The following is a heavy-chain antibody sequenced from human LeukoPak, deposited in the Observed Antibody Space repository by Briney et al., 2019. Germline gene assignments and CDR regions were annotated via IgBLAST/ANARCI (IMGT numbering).Heavy chain of an antibody. J-gene: IGHJ3*02. D-gene: IGHD6-19*01. V-gene: IGHV3-15*01. CDR2: IKSKTDGGTT. CDR3: TTDSVSGWTKNDAFDI. CDR1: GFTFSNAW. Sequence: GGSLRLSCAASGFTFSNAWMSWVRQAPGKGLEWVGRIKSKTDGGTTDYAAPVKGRFTISRDDSKNTLYLQMNSLKTEDTAVYYCTTDSVSGWTKNDAFDIWGQGTMVTVSS.